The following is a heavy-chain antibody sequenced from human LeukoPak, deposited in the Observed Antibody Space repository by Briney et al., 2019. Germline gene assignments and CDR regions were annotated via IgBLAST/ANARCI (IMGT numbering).Heavy chain of an antibody. CDR2: INGDGSST. CDR3: ARALGDI. Sequence: GGSLRLSCAASGFTFSTYWLHWVRQAPGKGLVWVSRINGDGSSTSYGDSVKGRFTISRDNAKNTLYLQMNGLRVEDTAVYYCARALGDIRGQGTLVTVSS. J-gene: IGHJ4*02. CDR1: GFTFSTYW. V-gene: IGHV3-74*01.